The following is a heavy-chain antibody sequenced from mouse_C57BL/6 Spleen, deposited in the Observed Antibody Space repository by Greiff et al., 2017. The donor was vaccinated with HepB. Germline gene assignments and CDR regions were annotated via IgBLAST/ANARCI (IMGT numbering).Heavy chain of an antibody. J-gene: IGHJ1*03. CDR2: INPGSGGT. D-gene: IGHD1-1*01. CDR1: GYAFTNYL. Sequence: QVHVKQSGAELVRPGTSVKVSCKASGYAFTNYLIEWVKQRPGQGLEWIGVINPGSGGTNYNEKFKGKATLTADKSSSTAYMQLSSLTSEDSAVYFCARGISSRGYFDVWGTGTTVTVSS. V-gene: IGHV1-54*01. CDR3: ARGISSRGYFDV.